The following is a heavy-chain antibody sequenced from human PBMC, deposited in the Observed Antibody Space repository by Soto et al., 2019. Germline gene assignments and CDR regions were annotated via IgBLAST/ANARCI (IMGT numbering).Heavy chain of an antibody. V-gene: IGHV3-23*01. J-gene: IGHJ6*03. CDR2: ITGSADST. D-gene: IGHD3-10*01. CDR3: AKGSGPYYYGSGTYYHYYMDV. CDR1: GFTFSNYA. Sequence: EVQLLESGGGVVQPGGSLRLSCAVSGFTFSNYAVSWVRQAPGKGLEWVSAITGSADSTYYADSVKGRFTISRDNSKNTLDLQMSSLRAEDTALYYCAKGSGPYYYGSGTYYHYYMDVWGKGTTVTVSS.